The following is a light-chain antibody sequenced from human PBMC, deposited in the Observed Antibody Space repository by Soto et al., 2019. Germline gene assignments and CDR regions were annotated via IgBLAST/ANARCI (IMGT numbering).Light chain of an antibody. CDR2: GAS. J-gene: IGKJ2*01. CDR1: QTPSDNN. CDR3: QQYATSSHT. V-gene: IGKV3-20*01. Sequence: EIVLTQSPRTLSLSPGERATLSCRASQTPSDNNLAWFQQRPGQAPRLLIYGASYRETGIPDRFAGSGSGTDFTLTISRLEPEDFAVYYCQQYATSSHTFGQGTKLEIK.